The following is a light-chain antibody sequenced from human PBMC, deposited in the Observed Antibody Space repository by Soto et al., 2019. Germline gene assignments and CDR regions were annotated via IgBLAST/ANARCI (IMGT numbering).Light chain of an antibody. Sequence: DIQMTQSPSSLSASVGDRVTITCRASQSISSYLNWYQQKPGKAPKLLIYAASSLQSGVPSRFSGSGSGTAFTLTISSLQPEDFATYSCQQSYSTPRTFGQGTKVEIK. CDR2: AAS. CDR3: QQSYSTPRT. J-gene: IGKJ1*01. V-gene: IGKV1-39*01. CDR1: QSISSY.